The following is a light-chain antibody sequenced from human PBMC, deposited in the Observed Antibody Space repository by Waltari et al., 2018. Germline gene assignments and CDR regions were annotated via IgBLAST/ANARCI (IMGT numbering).Light chain of an antibody. V-gene: IGLV1-40*01. CDR1: TSNIGAGHD. Sequence: QSVLTQPPSASGTPGQRVTISCSGSTSNIGAGHDVHWYQHLPGTAPKLLIYGNNNRPAGVPDRFSGSKSGTSASLAITGLQADDEADYFCQSFDNMLSGGVVFGGGTKLAVL. J-gene: IGLJ2*01. CDR2: GNN. CDR3: QSFDNMLSGGVV.